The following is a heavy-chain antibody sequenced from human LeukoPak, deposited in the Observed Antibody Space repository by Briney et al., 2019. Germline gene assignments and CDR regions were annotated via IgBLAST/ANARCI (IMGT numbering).Heavy chain of an antibody. CDR3: ARSFDCSSTSCFPDY. V-gene: IGHV1-2*02. J-gene: IGHJ4*02. CDR1: AYTFTGYY. CDR2: INPNSGGT. Sequence: ASVKVSCKASAYTFTGYYMHWVRQAPGQGLEWMGWINPNSGGTNYSQKFQGRVTMTRDTSISTAYMELSRLRSDDTAVYYCARSFDCSSTSCFPDYWGQGTLVTVSS. D-gene: IGHD2-2*01.